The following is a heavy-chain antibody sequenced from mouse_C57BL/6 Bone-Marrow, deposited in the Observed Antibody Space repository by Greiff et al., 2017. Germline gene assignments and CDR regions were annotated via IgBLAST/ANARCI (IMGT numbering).Heavy chain of an antibody. J-gene: IGHJ2*01. CDR3: ARRCDGSPYFDY. CDR2: IYPRSGNT. V-gene: IGHV1-81*01. Sequence: QVQLQQPGAELARPGASVKLSCKASGYTFTSYGISWVKQRTGQGLEWIGEIYPRSGNTYYNEKFKGKATLTADKSSSTAYMELRSLTSEDSAVYFCARRCDGSPYFDYWGQGTTLTVSS. D-gene: IGHD1-1*01. CDR1: GYTFTSYG.